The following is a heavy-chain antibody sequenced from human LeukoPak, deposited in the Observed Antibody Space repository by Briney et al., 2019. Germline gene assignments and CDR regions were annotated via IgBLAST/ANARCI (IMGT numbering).Heavy chain of an antibody. CDR2: ISGTGGST. D-gene: IGHD4-23*01. Sequence: PGGSLRLSCVASGFSFNNFGMSWVRQAPGKGLEWVSSISGTGGSTHYADSVKGRFTISRDNSKNTLYLQMNSLRAEDTAVYYCAKNARSTVVTPLEYWGQGTLVTVSS. J-gene: IGHJ4*02. CDR1: GFSFNNFG. CDR3: AKNARSTVVTPLEY. V-gene: IGHV3-23*01.